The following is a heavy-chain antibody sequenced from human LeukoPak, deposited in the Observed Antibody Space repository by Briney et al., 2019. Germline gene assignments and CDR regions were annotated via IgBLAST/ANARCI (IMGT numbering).Heavy chain of an antibody. D-gene: IGHD3-10*01. V-gene: IGHV1-2*02. CDR3: ASYFYGSGSLIWFGP. CDR1: GYTFTGYY. CDR2: INPNNGGT. J-gene: IGHJ5*02. Sequence: GASVNVSCKASGYTFTGYYMHWVRQAPGQGLEWMGLINPNNGGTNYEQKFQGRVTMTRDTSISTAYMELSRLRSDDTAVYYCASYFYGSGSLIWFGPWGQGTLVTVSS.